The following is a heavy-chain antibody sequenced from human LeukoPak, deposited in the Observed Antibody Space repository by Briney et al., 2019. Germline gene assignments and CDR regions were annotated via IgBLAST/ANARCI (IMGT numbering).Heavy chain of an antibody. D-gene: IGHD3-10*01. CDR3: ARGAAMVRGQFDY. CDR1: GGSISSYY. V-gene: IGHV4-4*09. J-gene: IGHJ4*02. CDR2: IYTSGST. Sequence: PSETLSLTCTVSGGSISSYYWSWIRQPPGKGLEWIGYIYTSGSTNYNPSLKSRVTISVDTSKNQFSLKLSSVTAADTAVYYCARGAAMVRGQFDYWGQGTLVNVSS.